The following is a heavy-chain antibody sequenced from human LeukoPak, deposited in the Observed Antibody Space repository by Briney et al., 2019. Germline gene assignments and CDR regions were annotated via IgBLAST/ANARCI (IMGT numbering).Heavy chain of an antibody. V-gene: IGHV4-59*01. CDR3: ARGAVEWLFDYDYYYMDV. D-gene: IGHD3-3*01. J-gene: IGHJ6*03. Sequence: SETLSLTCSVSGVSISSYYWNWLRQPPGKELKWLGYVYYNEGANNNPSLQSRVTLSVVTSKTEFSLKLNSVTAADTALYYCARGAVEWLFDYDYYYMDVWGKGTTVIVSS. CDR2: VYYNEGA. CDR1: GVSISSYY.